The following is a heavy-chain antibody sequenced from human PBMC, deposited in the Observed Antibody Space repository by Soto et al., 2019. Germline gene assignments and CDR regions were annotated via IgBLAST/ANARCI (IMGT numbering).Heavy chain of an antibody. CDR3: AMGYSSSWAHYYYYIDV. CDR1: GYTFTSYD. J-gene: IGHJ6*03. CDR2: MNPNSGNT. V-gene: IGHV1-8*01. D-gene: IGHD6-13*01. Sequence: ASVKVSCKASGYTFTSYDINWVRQATGQGLEWMGWMNPNSGNTGYAQKFQGRVTMTRNTSISTAYMELSSLRSEDTAVYYCAMGYSSSWAHYYYYIDVWGKGTTVTVSS.